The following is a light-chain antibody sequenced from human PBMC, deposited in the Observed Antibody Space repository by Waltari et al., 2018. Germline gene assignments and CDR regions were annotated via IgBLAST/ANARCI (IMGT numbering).Light chain of an antibody. CDR1: QDISNF. CDR3: QQYNSYPIT. V-gene: IGKV1-16*02. CDR2: SAS. Sequence: DIQMTQSPSSLSASVGDRVTITCRASQDISNFFAWFQQKPGEAPKSLIYSASTLQSGVPSKVSGSGSGTDFTLIISSLQPEDFATYYYQQYNSYPITFGQGTRLEIK. J-gene: IGKJ5*01.